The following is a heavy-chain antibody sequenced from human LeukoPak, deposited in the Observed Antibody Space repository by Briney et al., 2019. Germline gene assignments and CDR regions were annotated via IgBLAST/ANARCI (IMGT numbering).Heavy chain of an antibody. CDR3: ARRGVSTISWYFDL. J-gene: IGHJ2*01. CDR1: GDSISSDY. Sequence: SETLSLICTVSGDSISSDYWNWIRQPPGKGLEGIGYMFYSGSTNYNPSLKSRVTISVDTSKNQFSLKLSSVTAADTAVYYCARRGVSTISWYFDLWGRGTLVTVSS. D-gene: IGHD5/OR15-5a*01. CDR2: MFYSGST. V-gene: IGHV4-59*08.